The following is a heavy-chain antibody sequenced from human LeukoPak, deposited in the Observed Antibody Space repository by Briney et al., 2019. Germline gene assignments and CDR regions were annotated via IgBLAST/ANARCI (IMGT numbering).Heavy chain of an antibody. V-gene: IGHV3-21*06. CDR1: GFTFSSYS. D-gene: IGHD6-13*01. CDR3: ARPIVADFYYGLDV. CDR2: ISSGSTYV. Sequence: PGGSLRLSCAASGFTFSSYSMNWVRQAPGKGLEWVSSISSGSTYVHYADSVKGRFTISRDNAKNSLYLQMNSLRAEDTAVYYCARPIVADFYYGLDVWGKGTTVTVSS. J-gene: IGHJ6*04.